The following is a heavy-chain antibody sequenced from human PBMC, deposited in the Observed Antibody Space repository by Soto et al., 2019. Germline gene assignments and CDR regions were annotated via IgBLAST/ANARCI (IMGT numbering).Heavy chain of an antibody. V-gene: IGHV1-69*01. Sequence: QVQLVQSGAEVKKPGSSVKVSCKASGGTFSSYAISWVRQAPGQGLEWMGGIIPIFGTANYAQKFQGRVTITADESTSTAYRELSSLRSEDTAVYYCARDPYPPVAVSMDYYCGMDVWGQGTTVTVSS. CDR3: ARDPYPPVAVSMDYYCGMDV. D-gene: IGHD6-19*01. J-gene: IGHJ6*02. CDR1: GGTFSSYA. CDR2: IIPIFGTA.